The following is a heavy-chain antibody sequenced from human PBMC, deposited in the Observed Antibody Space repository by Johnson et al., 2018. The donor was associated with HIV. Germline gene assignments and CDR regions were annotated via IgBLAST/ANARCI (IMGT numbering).Heavy chain of an antibody. J-gene: IGHJ3*02. V-gene: IGHV3-30*04. CDR2: ISYDGDNK. D-gene: IGHD3-22*01. CDR3: AREWGEDDYYDSGGEAFDI. CDR1: GFTFNTYA. Sequence: QVQLVESGGGVVQPGKSLRLSCAASGFTFNTYAIHWVRQTPVKGLEWVAVISYDGDNKYYAASVKGRFTISRDNSKSTLYLQRNRLRPEDTAVYYCAREWGEDDYYDSGGEAFDIWGQGTMVTVSS.